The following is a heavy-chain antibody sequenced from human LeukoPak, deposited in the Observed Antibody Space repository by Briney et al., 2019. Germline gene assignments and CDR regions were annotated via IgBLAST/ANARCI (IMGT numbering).Heavy chain of an antibody. CDR1: GGSISSGGYY. Sequence: SETLSLTCTVSGGSISSGGYYWSWIRQHPGKGLEWIGYIYYSGSTYYNPSLKSRVTISVDTSKNQFSLKLSSVTAADTAVYYCARANGRLLAWFDPWGQGTLVTVSS. V-gene: IGHV4-30-4*08. J-gene: IGHJ5*02. D-gene: IGHD6-25*01. CDR2: IYYSGST. CDR3: ARANGRLLAWFDP.